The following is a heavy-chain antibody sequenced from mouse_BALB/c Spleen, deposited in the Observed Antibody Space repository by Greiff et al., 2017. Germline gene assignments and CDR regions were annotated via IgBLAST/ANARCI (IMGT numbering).Heavy chain of an antibody. CDR1: GYSFTGYF. D-gene: IGHD2-14*01. Sequence: EVQLQQSGPELVKPGASVKISCKASGYSFTGYFMNWVMQSHGKSLEWIGRINPYNGDTFYNQKFKGKATLTVDKSSSTAHMELRSLASEDSAVYYCARKVLDYAMDYWGQGTSVTVSS. CDR2: INPYNGDT. V-gene: IGHV1-20*02. J-gene: IGHJ4*01. CDR3: ARKVLDYAMDY.